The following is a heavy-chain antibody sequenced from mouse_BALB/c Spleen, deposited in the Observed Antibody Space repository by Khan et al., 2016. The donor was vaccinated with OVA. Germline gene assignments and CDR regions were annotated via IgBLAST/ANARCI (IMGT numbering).Heavy chain of an antibody. CDR2: INYSGST. V-gene: IGHV3-2*02. CDR3: ARDGSRYNYAMDY. Sequence: EVQLQESGPGLVKPSQSLSLTCTVTGYSITSDYAWNWIRQFPGNKLEWMGYINYSGSTNYNPSLNSRISITRDTSKNQFFLQLNSVTTEDTATYYCARDGSRYNYAMDYWGQGTAVTVSS. D-gene: IGHD2-3*01. CDR1: GYSITSDYA. J-gene: IGHJ4*01.